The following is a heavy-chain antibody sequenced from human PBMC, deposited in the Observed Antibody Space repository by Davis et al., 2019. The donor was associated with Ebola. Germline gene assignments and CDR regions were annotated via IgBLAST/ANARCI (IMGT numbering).Heavy chain of an antibody. CDR2: IYYSGST. Sequence: MPSETLSLTCTVSAGSISRGDYYWSWIRQPPGKGLEWIGYIYYSGSTYYNPSLKSRVTISVDTSKNQFSLKLSSVTAADTAVYYCARISMVRGNYYYYYGMDVWGQGTTVTVSS. V-gene: IGHV4-30-4*01. CDR1: AGSISRGDYY. CDR3: ARISMVRGNYYYYYGMDV. J-gene: IGHJ6*02. D-gene: IGHD3-10*01.